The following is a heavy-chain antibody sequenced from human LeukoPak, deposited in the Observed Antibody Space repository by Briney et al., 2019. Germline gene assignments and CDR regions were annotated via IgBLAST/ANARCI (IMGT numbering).Heavy chain of an antibody. CDR2: ISSSSSTI. D-gene: IGHD6-25*01. V-gene: IGHV3-48*01. CDR1: GFTLSSYS. CDR3: AREYSSGILPGN. Sequence: AGGSLRLSCAASGFTLSSYSMNWVRQAPGKGLEWVSYISSSSSTIYYADSVKGRFTISRDNAKNSLYLQMNSLRAEDTAVYYCAREYSSGILPGNWGQGTLVTVSS. J-gene: IGHJ4*02.